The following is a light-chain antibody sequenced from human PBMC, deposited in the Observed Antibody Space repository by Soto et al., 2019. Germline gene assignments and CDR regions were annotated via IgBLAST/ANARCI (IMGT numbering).Light chain of an antibody. CDR1: ERIRDN. J-gene: IGKJ4*01. V-gene: IGKV3D-15*01. Sequence: ETLMTQSPATLSVSPGERATLSCRASERIRDNLAWYQQRAGQPPRLLIYDASTRATGIPARFSGSGSGTEFTLTISSLQSEDSALYYCQQYNNWPPLTFGGGTKLEIK. CDR3: QQYNNWPPLT. CDR2: DAS.